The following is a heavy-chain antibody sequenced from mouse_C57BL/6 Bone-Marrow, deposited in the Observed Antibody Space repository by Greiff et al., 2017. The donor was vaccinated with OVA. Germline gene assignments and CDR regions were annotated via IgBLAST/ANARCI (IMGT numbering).Heavy chain of an antibody. J-gene: IGHJ1*03. D-gene: IGHD2-3*01. Sequence: EVNLVESGGGLVQPGGSLKLSCAASGFTFSDYYMYWVRQTPEKRLEWVAYISNGGGSTYYPDTVKGRFTISRDNAKNTLYLQMSRLKAEDTAMYYCARHRWSYWYFDVWGTGTTGTVSS. CDR2: ISNGGGST. CDR1: GFTFSDYY. V-gene: IGHV5-12*01. CDR3: ARHRWSYWYFDV.